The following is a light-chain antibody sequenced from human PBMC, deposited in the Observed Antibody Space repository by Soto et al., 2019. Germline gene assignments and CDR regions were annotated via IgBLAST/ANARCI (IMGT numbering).Light chain of an antibody. V-gene: IGKV3-20*01. CDR3: QQYGNSFWT. Sequence: EIVLTQSPGTLSLSPGERATLSCRTSQSASSSYLAWYQQKRGQAPRLLIYGASTRATGIPGRFSGRGSGTDFTLTISRLEPEDFPVYDCQQYGNSFWTFGQRTKVEVK. CDR2: GAS. J-gene: IGKJ1*01. CDR1: QSASSSY.